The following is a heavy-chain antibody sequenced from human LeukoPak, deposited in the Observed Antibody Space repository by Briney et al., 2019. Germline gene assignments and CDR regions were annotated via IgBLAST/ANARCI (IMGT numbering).Heavy chain of an antibody. D-gene: IGHD3-22*01. CDR2: IVVGSGNT. V-gene: IGHV1-58*02. J-gene: IGHJ4*02. Sequence: PWASVKVSCKASGFTFTSSAMQWVRQARGQRLEWTGWIVVGSGNTNYAQKFQERVTITRDMSTSTAYMELSSLRSEDTAVYYCAADPRGYYYDSSGYYSTFDYWGQGTLVTVSS. CDR3: AADPRGYYYDSSGYYSTFDY. CDR1: GFTFTSSA.